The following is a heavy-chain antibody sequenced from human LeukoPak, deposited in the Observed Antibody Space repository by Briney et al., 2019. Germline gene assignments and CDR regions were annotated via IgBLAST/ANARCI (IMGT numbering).Heavy chain of an antibody. V-gene: IGHV1-8*01. D-gene: IGHD3-3*01. Sequence: ASVKVSCKASGYTFTSYDINWVRQAAGQGLEGMGWMNPNSGNTGYAQKFQGRVTMTRNTSISTAYMELSSLRSEDTALYYCARGLYYDFWSGTRQSLNQQANWFDPWGQGTLVTVSS. CDR2: MNPNSGNT. J-gene: IGHJ5*02. CDR1: GYTFTSYD. CDR3: ARGLYYDFWSGTRQSLNQQANWFDP.